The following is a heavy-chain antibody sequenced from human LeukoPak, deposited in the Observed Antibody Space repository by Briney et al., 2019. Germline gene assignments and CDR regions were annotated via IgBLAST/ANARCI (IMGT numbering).Heavy chain of an antibody. V-gene: IGHV1-2*02. CDR2: INPNSGGT. CDR3: ARDRNPGIAAAGTDY. J-gene: IGHJ4*02. Sequence: ASVKVSCKASGYTFTGYYMHWVRQAPGQGLEWMGWINPNSGGTNYAQKFQGRVTMTRDTSISTAYMELSRLRSDDTAVYYCARDRNPGIAAAGTDYWGQGTLVTVSS. CDR1: GYTFTGYY. D-gene: IGHD6-13*01.